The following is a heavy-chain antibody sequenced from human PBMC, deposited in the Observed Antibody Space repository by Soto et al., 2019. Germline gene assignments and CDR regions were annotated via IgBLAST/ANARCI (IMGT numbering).Heavy chain of an antibody. CDR1: GFTFSSYG. CDR3: AKGGMNHYYGMEV. Sequence: QVQLVESGGGVVQPGRSLRLSCAASGFTFSSYGMHWVRQAPGKGLEWVAVISYDGSNKYYADSVKGRFTISRDNSKNTLYLQMNSLRAEDTAVYYCAKGGMNHYYGMEVWGQGTTVTVSS. V-gene: IGHV3-30*18. J-gene: IGHJ6*02. CDR2: ISYDGSNK.